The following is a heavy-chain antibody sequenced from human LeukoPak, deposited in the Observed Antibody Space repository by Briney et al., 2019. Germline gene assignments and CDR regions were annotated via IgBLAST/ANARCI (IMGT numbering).Heavy chain of an antibody. Sequence: GGSLRLSCAASGFTFSSYGMHWVRQAPGKGLEWVAVISYDGSNKYYADSVKGRFTISRDNSKNTLYLQMNSLRAGDTAVYYCTRRGVLYYDFWSGYYGLDYWGQGTLVTVSS. CDR3: TRRGVLYYDFWSGYYGLDY. V-gene: IGHV3-30*03. CDR1: GFTFSSYG. D-gene: IGHD3-3*01. CDR2: ISYDGSNK. J-gene: IGHJ4*02.